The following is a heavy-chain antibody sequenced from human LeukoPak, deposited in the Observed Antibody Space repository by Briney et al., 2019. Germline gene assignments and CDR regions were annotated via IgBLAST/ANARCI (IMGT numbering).Heavy chain of an antibody. V-gene: IGHV4-4*07. CDR1: GGSISSYY. J-gene: IGHJ6*02. CDR3: ARGGYSGYDFSYYYYYGMDV. Sequence: PSETLSLTCTVSGGSISSYYWSWIRQPAGKGLEWIGRIYTSGSTNYNPSLKSRVTMSVDTSKNQFSLKLSSVTAADTAVYYCARGGYSGYDFSYYYYYGMDVWGQGTKVTVSS. D-gene: IGHD5-12*01. CDR2: IYTSGST.